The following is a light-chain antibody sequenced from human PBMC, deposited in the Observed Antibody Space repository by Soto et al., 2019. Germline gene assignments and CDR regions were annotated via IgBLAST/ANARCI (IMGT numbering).Light chain of an antibody. Sequence: YELTQPPSVSVAPGQTARITCGGNNIGRKSVHWYQQMPGQAPVLVVYDDSARPSGIPERISGSNSGNTATLTVTRVEAGDEADYYCQVWDGSSDHHWVFGGGTKLTVL. V-gene: IGLV3-21*02. CDR1: NIGRKS. J-gene: IGLJ3*02. CDR2: DDS. CDR3: QVWDGSSDHHWV.